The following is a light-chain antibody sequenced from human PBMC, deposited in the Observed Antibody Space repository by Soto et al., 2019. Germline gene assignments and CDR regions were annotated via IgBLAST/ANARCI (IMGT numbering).Light chain of an antibody. Sequence: EIVLTQSPATLSLSPGERATLSCRASQSLSSINLAWFQQKPGQAPRLLIYGTSSRATGIPDRFSGSGSGTEFTLTISSLPSEDFTVYYCQQYNNWPPLTFGGGTKVDI. CDR2: GTS. J-gene: IGKJ4*01. CDR3: QQYNNWPPLT. V-gene: IGKV3D-15*01. CDR1: QSLSSIN.